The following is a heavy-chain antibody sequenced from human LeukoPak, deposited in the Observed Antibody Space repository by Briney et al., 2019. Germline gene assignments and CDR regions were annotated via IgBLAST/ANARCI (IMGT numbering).Heavy chain of an antibody. CDR2: ISWDGDNT. J-gene: IGHJ6*03. D-gene: IGHD5-18*01. Sequence: GGSLRLSCAASGFTFDDYAMHWVREAPGKGLEWVSLISWDGDNTYYADSVKGRFTISRDNSKSSLYLQMNSLRAEATALYYCAKETPMEYYYYMDVWGKGTTVTVSS. CDR1: GFTFDDYA. V-gene: IGHV3-43D*03. CDR3: AKETPMEYYYYMDV.